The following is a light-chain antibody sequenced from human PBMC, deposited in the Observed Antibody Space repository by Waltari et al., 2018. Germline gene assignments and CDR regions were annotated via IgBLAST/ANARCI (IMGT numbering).Light chain of an antibody. CDR3: QSFDIRLSGGVV. J-gene: IGLJ3*02. CDR2: GNN. Sequence: QSVLTQPPSMSGAPGQRVTISCHGSSSNNGAGQYVNWYQVFPGTAPKLLIYGNNNRPSGVPDRFSGSKSDTSASLAIGGLQAEDEADYYCQSFDIRLSGGVVFGGGTKVTVL. CDR1: SSNNGAGQY. V-gene: IGLV1-40*01.